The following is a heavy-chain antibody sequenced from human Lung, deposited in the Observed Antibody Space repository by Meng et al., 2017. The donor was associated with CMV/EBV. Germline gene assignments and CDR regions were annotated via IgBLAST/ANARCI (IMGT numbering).Heavy chain of an antibody. J-gene: IGHJ3*02. CDR1: GFTFNSYW. D-gene: IGHD2-2*01. Sequence: GEXXKISCAASGFTFNSYWMNWVRQAPGKGLEWVANIKQDGSEKYYVGSVKGRFTISRDNAKNSLYLQMNSLRAEDTAVYYCAIYCSTTTCPPGHDAFDIWXQGTMVTVSS. V-gene: IGHV3-7*01. CDR3: AIYCSTTTCPPGHDAFDI. CDR2: IKQDGSEK.